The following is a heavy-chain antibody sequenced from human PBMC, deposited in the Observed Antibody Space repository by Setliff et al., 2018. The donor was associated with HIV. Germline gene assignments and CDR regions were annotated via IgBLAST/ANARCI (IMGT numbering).Heavy chain of an antibody. CDR3: ARGAKGQGVRGVMTPFDY. CDR1: GFTFSSYS. CDR2: ISSSSSYI. J-gene: IGHJ4*02. Sequence: GSLRLSCAASGFTFSSYSMNWVRQAPGKGLEWVSSISSSSSYIYYADSVKGRFTISRDNAKNSLYLQMNSLRAEDTAVYYCARGAKGQGVRGVMTPFDYWGQGTLVTVSS. V-gene: IGHV3-21*01. D-gene: IGHD3-10*01.